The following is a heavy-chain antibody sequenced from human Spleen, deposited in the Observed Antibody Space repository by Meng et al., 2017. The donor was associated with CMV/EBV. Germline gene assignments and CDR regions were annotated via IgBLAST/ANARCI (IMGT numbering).Heavy chain of an antibody. CDR1: GAAFTTFG. J-gene: IGHJ5*02. D-gene: IGHD3-16*01. CDR2: IIPVLGTA. V-gene: IGHV1-69*01. Sequence: GAAFTTFGVGWLRLAPGKGLEWIGGIIPVLGTANSAPKFQDRVTTTAGDFTAYMGLRSLRSDDTAVYYCARDGAFSSNWGRRWFDPWGQGTLVTVSS. CDR3: ARDGAFSSNWGRRWFDP.